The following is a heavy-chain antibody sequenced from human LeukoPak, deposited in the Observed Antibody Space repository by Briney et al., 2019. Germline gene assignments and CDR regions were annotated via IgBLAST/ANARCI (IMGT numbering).Heavy chain of an antibody. D-gene: IGHD1-1*01. Sequence: SETLSLTCTVSGGSINNYYWTWIRQPPGKGREWIEYIHYSGSANYNPSLKSRVTISVDTSKNQFSLNLSSVTAADTAVYYCARYFSGKTLDYWGQGTLVTVSS. CDR1: GGSINNYY. V-gene: IGHV4-59*12. J-gene: IGHJ4*02. CDR3: ARYFSGKTLDY. CDR2: IHYSGSA.